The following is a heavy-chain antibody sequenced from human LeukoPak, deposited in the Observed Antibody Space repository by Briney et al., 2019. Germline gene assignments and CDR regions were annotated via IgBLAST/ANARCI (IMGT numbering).Heavy chain of an antibody. CDR2: IKPDGSEK. CDR3: ARDYGGIDY. D-gene: IGHD3-16*01. J-gene: IGHJ4*02. Sequence: PGGSLRLSCAASGFSFSSYWMSRVRQAPGTGLEWVASIKPDGSEKQYVDSVKGRFTNSRDNAKNSLYLQMNSLRAEDTAVYYCARDYGGIDYWGQGTLVTVSS. CDR1: GFSFSSYW. V-gene: IGHV3-7*03.